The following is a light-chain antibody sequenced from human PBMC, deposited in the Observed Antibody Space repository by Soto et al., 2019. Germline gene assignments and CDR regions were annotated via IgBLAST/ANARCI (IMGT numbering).Light chain of an antibody. CDR1: SSNIGNRH. J-gene: IGLJ2*01. CDR2: ANN. CDR3: AAWDSSLNAVA. Sequence: QSVLTQPPSVSAAPGQKVSISCSGTSSNIGNRHVSWYQHLPGTAPKLLLYANNNRPSGIPDRFSGSKSGTSATLGITGLQTGDEADYYCAAWDSSLNAVAFGGGTKLTVL. V-gene: IGLV1-51*02.